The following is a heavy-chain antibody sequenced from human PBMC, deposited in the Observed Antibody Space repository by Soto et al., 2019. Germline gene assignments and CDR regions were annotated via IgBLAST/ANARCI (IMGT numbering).Heavy chain of an antibody. J-gene: IGHJ4*02. CDR3: ARNRYGGYDFDY. V-gene: IGHV4-4*02. D-gene: IGHD5-12*01. CDR2: VSHSGST. Sequence: QVQLQESGPGLVKPSGTLSLTCAVSSGSITSSNWWSWVRQPPGKGLEWIGEVSHSGSTNYIPSLKSRVTISVDKSSNQFSLRLRSVTAADTAVYYCARNRYGGYDFDYWGQGTLVTVSS. CDR1: SGSITSSNW.